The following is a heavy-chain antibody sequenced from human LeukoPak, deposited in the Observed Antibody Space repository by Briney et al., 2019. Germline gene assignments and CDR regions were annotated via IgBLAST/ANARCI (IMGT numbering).Heavy chain of an antibody. D-gene: IGHD6-19*01. Sequence: PGGSLSLSCTASGFIFSTYNMNWVRQAPGGGLEWVSYISFSCYAIFYADFVRDRFTIPRDNPKHSLYLQTNSLRGEDTAVYYCPRDPIEALAGTSDYWGQGTLVTVPS. V-gene: IGHV3-48*01. CDR2: ISFSCYAI. CDR1: GFIFSTYN. J-gene: IGHJ4*02. CDR3: PRDPIEALAGTSDY.